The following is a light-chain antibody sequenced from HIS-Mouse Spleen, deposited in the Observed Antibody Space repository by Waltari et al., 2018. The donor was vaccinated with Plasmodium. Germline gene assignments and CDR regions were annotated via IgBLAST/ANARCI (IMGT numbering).Light chain of an antibody. CDR3: CSYAGSYTWV. V-gene: IGLV2-11*01. Sequence: QSALTQPRSVSGSPGQHVTISCTGTRSDVGGYNYVSWYQQHPGKAPKHMIYDVSKRPSGVPDRFSGSKSGNTASLTISGLQAEDEADYYCCSYAGSYTWVFGGGTKLTVL. CDR2: DVS. CDR1: RSDVGGYNY. J-gene: IGLJ3*02.